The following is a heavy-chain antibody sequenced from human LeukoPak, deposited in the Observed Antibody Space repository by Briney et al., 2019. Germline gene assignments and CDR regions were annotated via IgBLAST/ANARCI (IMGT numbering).Heavy chain of an antibody. V-gene: IGHV4-39*01. D-gene: IGHD3-3*01. CDR2: IYYSGST. Sequence: SETLSLTCTVSGGSISSSSYYWGWIRQPPGKGLEWIGSIYYSGSTYYNPSLKSRVTISVDTSKNQFSLKLSSVTAADTAVYYCARHPGKGYDFRSGYGNYYYYYYMDVWGKGTTVTVSS. J-gene: IGHJ6*03. CDR3: ARHPGKGYDFRSGYGNYYYYYYMDV. CDR1: GGSISSSSYY.